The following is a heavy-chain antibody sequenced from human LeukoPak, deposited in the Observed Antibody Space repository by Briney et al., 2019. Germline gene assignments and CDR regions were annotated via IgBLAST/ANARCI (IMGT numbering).Heavy chain of an antibody. Sequence: GRSLRLSCAAYGFTFSSYAMHWVRQAPGKGLEWVAVISYDGSNKYYADSVKGGFTISRDNSKNTLYLQMNSLRAEDTAVYYCARDAGGCSSTSCYADWFDPWGQGTLVTVSS. V-gene: IGHV3-30*04. J-gene: IGHJ5*02. CDR2: ISYDGSNK. CDR3: ARDAGGCSSTSCYADWFDP. CDR1: GFTFSSYA. D-gene: IGHD2-2*01.